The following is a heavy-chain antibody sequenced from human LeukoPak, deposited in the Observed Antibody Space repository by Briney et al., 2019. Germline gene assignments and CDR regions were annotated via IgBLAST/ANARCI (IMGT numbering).Heavy chain of an antibody. Sequence: GGSLRLSCAASGFTFSSYWMSWVRQAPGKGLEWVSYISSGATKKYYADSVRGRFTISRDDAKNSLYLELNSLRVEDTAVYFCARDHGYASFDPWGQGTLVTVSS. CDR2: ISSGATKK. V-gene: IGHV3-48*04. CDR1: GFTFSSYW. CDR3: ARDHGYASFDP. D-gene: IGHD2-2*01. J-gene: IGHJ5*02.